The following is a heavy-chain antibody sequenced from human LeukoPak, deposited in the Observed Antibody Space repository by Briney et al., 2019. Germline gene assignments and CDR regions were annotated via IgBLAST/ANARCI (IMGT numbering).Heavy chain of an antibody. V-gene: IGHV3-9*01. Sequence: GRSLRLSCAASGFTFDDYAMHWVRQAPGKGLEWVSGISWNSGGIGYADSVKGRFTISRDNAKNSLYLQMNSLRAEDTALYYCAKDRALGWFTHNDAFDIWGQGTMVTVSS. CDR2: ISWNSGGI. J-gene: IGHJ3*02. D-gene: IGHD2-15*01. CDR1: GFTFDDYA. CDR3: AKDRALGWFTHNDAFDI.